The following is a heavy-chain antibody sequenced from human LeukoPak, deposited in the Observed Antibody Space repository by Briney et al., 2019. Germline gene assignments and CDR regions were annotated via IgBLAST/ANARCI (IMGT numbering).Heavy chain of an antibody. CDR3: ARDRVMVGATNFDY. J-gene: IGHJ4*02. CDR1: GFTFDDYG. CDR2: INWNGGST. Sequence: PGRSLRLSCAASGFTFDDYGINWVRQAPGKGLEWVSRINWNGGSTGYADSVKGRFTISRDNAKNSLYLQMSGLRAEDTALYYCARDRVMVGATNFDYWGQGTLVTVSS. D-gene: IGHD1-26*01. V-gene: IGHV3-20*04.